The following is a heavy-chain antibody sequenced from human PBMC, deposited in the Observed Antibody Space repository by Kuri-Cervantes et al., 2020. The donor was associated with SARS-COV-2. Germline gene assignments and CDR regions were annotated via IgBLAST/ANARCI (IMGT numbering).Heavy chain of an antibody. CDR3: ARVAAGYFDY. J-gene: IGHJ4*02. Sequence: SETLSLTCTVSGGSISSYYWSWIRQPPGQGLEWLGYIYYSGSTKYNPSLESRVTISVDTSKNQFSLKLSSVTAADTAVYYCARVAAGYFDYWGQGTLVTVSS. V-gene: IGHV4-59*08. CDR1: GGSISSYY. D-gene: IGHD6-25*01. CDR2: IYYSGST.